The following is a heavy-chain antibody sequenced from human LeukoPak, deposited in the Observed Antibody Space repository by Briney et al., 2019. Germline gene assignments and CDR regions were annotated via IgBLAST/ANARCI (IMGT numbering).Heavy chain of an antibody. CDR1: GFTFSTYW. J-gene: IGHJ4*02. D-gene: IGHD1-26*01. CDR3: ARGGGSSDFGY. V-gene: IGHV3-7*01. CDR2: IKQDGSEK. Sequence: GGSLRLSCAASGFTFSTYWMSWVRQAPGKGPEWVANIKQDGSEKYYVDSVKGRFTISRDNAKNSLYLQMNSLRAEDTAVYYCARGGGSSDFGYWGQGTLVTVSS.